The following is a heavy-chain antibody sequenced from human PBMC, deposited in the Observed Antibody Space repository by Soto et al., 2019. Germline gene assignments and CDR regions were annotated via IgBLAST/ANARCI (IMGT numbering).Heavy chain of an antibody. J-gene: IGHJ4*02. Sequence: SVTLSLTCAVSGASITRGDYSWGWIRQPPGMGLEYIGYIYDSGTSNYSPSLKSRVSLLVDRSKNQFSLKLTSATAADTAVYYCARGDRITMASHPFPYFDYWGQGILVTVSS. CDR3: ARGDRITMASHPFPYFDY. D-gene: IGHD3-10*01. V-gene: IGHV4-30-2*01. CDR1: GASITRGDYS. CDR2: IYDSGTS.